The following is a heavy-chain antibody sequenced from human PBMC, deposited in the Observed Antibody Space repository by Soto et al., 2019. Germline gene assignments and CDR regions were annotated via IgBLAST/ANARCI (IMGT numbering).Heavy chain of an antibody. CDR1: GYTFTSYD. CDR2: MNPNNGNT. D-gene: IGHD4-17*01. J-gene: IGHJ4*02. V-gene: IGHV1-8*01. Sequence: GASVKVSCKASGYTFTSYDINWVRQATGQGLEWMGWMNPNNGNTGYAQKFQGRVTMTRDTSISTAYMELSSLRSEDTAVYYCARVGDYVEIDYWGQGTLVTVSS. CDR3: ARVGDYVEIDY.